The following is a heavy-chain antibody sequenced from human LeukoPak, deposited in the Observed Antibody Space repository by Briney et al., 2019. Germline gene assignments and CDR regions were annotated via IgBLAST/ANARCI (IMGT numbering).Heavy chain of an antibody. CDR1: GLTLRNFA. CDR3: ARDSVAAFDI. D-gene: IGHD3-10*01. J-gene: IGHJ3*02. Sequence: GGSLRLSCAASGLTLRNFAMSWVRQAPGKGLEWVSSISISGDNTHYADSVKGRFTISRDNSKNTLYLQMNSLRAEDTAVYYCARDSVAAFDIWGQGTMVTVSS. CDR2: ISISGDNT. V-gene: IGHV3-23*01.